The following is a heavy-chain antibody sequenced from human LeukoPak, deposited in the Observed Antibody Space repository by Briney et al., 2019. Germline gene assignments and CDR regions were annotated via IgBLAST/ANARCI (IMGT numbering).Heavy chain of an antibody. J-gene: IGHJ6*03. Sequence: TSDTLSLTCTVSGGSISSYYWSWIRQPAGKGLEWIGRIYTSGGTNYNPPLKSRVTMSVDTSKNQFSLKLSSVTAADTAVYYCARDFYGSGSTFYYYYYMDVWGKGTTVTVSS. CDR2: IYTSGGT. D-gene: IGHD3-10*01. V-gene: IGHV4-4*07. CDR3: ARDFYGSGSTFYYYYYMDV. CDR1: GGSISSYY.